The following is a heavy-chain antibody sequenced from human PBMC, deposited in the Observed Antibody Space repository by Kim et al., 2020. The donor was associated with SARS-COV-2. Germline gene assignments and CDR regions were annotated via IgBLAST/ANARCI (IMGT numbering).Heavy chain of an antibody. D-gene: IGHD1-1*01. Sequence: ADSVKGRFTICRDNSKNALYLQMNSLRAEDTAVYYCAKGELSWDYYHGRDVWGQGTTVTVSS. V-gene: IGHV3-43D*03. J-gene: IGHJ6*02. CDR3: AKGELSWDYYHGRDV.